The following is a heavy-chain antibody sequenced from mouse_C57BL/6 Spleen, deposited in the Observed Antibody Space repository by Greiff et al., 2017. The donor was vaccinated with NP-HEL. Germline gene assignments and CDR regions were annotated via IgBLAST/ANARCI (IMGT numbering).Heavy chain of an antibody. D-gene: IGHD1-1*01. CDR2: IDPSDSYT. Sequence: QVQLQQPGAELVKPGASVKLSCKASGYTFTSYWMQWVKQRPGQGLEWIGEIDPSDSYTNYNQKFKGKATLTVDTSSSTAYMQLSSLTSEDSAVYYGAGVAKGYWGQGTTLTVSS. J-gene: IGHJ2*01. CDR1: GYTFTSYW. V-gene: IGHV1-50*01. CDR3: AGVAKGY.